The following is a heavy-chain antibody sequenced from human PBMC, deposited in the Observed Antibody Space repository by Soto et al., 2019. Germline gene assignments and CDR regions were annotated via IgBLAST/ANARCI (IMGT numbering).Heavy chain of an antibody. CDR2: IYHSGST. V-gene: IGHV4-30-2*01. J-gene: IGHJ4*02. CDR3: ARVPLY. CDR1: GGSISSGGYS. Sequence: PSETLSLTCAVSGGSISSGGYSWSWIRQPPGKGLEWIGYIYHSGSTYYNPSLKSRVTISVDRSKSQFSLKLSSVTAADTAVYYCARVPLYWGQGTLVTVSS.